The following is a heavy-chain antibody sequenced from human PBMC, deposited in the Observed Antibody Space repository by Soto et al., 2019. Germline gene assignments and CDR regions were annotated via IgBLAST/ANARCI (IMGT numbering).Heavy chain of an antibody. D-gene: IGHD6-13*01. J-gene: IGHJ5*02. CDR2: INPSGGST. Sequence: QVQLVQSGAEVKKPGASVKVSCKASGYTFTSYYMHWVRQAPGQGLEWMGIINPSGGSTSYAQKFQGIVTMTRDTSTSTVYMELSSLRSEDMAVYYCARDEGYSSTWYWFDPWGQGTLVTVSS. CDR1: GYTFTSYY. V-gene: IGHV1-46*01. CDR3: ARDEGYSSTWYWFDP.